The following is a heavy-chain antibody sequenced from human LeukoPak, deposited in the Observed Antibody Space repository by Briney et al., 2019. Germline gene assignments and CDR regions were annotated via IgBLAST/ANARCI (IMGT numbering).Heavy chain of an antibody. CDR1: GYTFSSYG. D-gene: IGHD3-22*01. J-gene: IGHJ4*02. V-gene: IGHV1-18*01. Sequence: ASVKVSCKASGYTFSSYGISWVRQAPGQGPEWMGWISAYNGNINCAQKVQGRVTMTTDTSTSTAYMELRSLRSDGTAVYYCARDGFYDSSGYNRPRFDYWGQGTLVTVSS. CDR2: ISAYNGNI. CDR3: ARDGFYDSSGYNRPRFDY.